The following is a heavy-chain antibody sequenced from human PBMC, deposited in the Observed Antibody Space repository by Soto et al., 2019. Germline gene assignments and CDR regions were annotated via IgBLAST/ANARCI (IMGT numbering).Heavy chain of an antibody. CDR2: IIPISGTA. CDR3: ARGNHRWLQLWYFDL. CDR1: GGTFSSYT. J-gene: IGHJ2*01. V-gene: IGHV1-69*12. D-gene: IGHD5-12*01. Sequence: QVQLVQSGAEVKKPGSSVTVSCKAYGGTFSSYTISWVRQAPGQGLEWMGGIIPISGTANYAQKFQGRVTITADESTSTAYMELSSLRSEDTAVYYCARGNHRWLQLWYFDLWGRGTLVTVSS.